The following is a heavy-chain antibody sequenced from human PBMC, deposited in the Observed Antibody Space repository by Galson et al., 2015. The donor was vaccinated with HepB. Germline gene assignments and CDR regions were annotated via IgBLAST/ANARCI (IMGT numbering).Heavy chain of an antibody. CDR2: INAYNGNT. J-gene: IGHJ3*02. V-gene: IGHV1-18*01. CDR3: ARDRRYLDAFDI. Sequence: SVKVSCKASGYTFISYGMTWVRQAPGQGLEWMGRINAYNGNTNYAQNLQGRLTMTTDTSTNTAYMELRSPRFDDTAVYYCARDRRYLDAFDIWGQGTMVTVSS. D-gene: IGHD1-14*01. CDR1: GYTFISYG.